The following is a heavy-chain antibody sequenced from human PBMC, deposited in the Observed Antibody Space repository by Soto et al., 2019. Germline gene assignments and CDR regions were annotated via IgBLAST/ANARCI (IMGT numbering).Heavy chain of an antibody. CDR2: IVPVFGTA. Sequence: SVKASCKASGGTFSRYSISWVRQAPGQGLEWMGGIVPVFGTANYAQKFQGRVTITADESTSTVYMELSSLTSDDTAVYYCASCLVTTYFYYYGMDVWGQGTTVTVSS. V-gene: IGHV1-69*13. CDR1: GGTFSRYS. D-gene: IGHD4-17*01. CDR3: ASCLVTTYFYYYGMDV. J-gene: IGHJ6*02.